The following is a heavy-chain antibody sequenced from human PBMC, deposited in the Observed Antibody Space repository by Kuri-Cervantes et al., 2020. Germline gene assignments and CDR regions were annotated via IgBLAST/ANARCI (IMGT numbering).Heavy chain of an antibody. Sequence: ASVKVSCKASGYAFTDFWIHWVRQAPGQGLEWMGWISTYNGDTNYAQKFQGRLTMTTDTSTTTAYMELRSLTFDDTAVYFCARDRGGSHPFDAFDVWGQGTMVTVSS. V-gene: IGHV1-18*04. J-gene: IGHJ3*01. CDR1: GYAFTDFW. CDR2: ISTYNGDT. CDR3: ARDRGGSHPFDAFDV. D-gene: IGHD1-26*01.